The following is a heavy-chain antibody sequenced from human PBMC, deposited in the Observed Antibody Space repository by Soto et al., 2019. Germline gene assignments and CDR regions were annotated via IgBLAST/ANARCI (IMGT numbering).Heavy chain of an antibody. CDR3: AHRPREYSTSWAVFDI. V-gene: IGHV2-5*01. D-gene: IGHD6-6*01. J-gene: IGHJ3*02. CDR2: INWNGDK. Sequence: GLDLEWLALINWNGDKHYSPSLKTRLTITKDTSRNQVVLTMTNVDPVDTATYYCAHRPREYSTSWAVFDIWGKGTMVTVAS.